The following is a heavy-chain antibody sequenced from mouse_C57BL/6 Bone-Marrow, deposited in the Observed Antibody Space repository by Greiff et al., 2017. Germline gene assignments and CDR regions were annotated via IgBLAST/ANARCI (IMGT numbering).Heavy chain of an antibody. CDR1: GYTFTSYD. J-gene: IGHJ2*01. V-gene: IGHV1-85*01. CDR2: IYTRDGST. CDR3: AREEYYYGSPDY. D-gene: IGHD1-1*01. Sequence: QVQLKESGPELVKPGASVKLSCTASGYTFTSYDLNWVKRRPGQGLEWIGWIYTRDGSTKYNEKFKGKASLTVDTSSSTAYMELHSLTSEDSAVYFCAREEYYYGSPDYWGQGTTLTVSS.